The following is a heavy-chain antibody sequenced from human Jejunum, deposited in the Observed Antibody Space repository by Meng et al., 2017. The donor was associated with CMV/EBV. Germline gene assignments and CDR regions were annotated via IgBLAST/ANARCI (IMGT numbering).Heavy chain of an antibody. CDR3: ARRRNWFDS. V-gene: IGHV1-8*01. J-gene: IGHJ5*01. Sequence: KVSCKASGYPFTNYDIYWGRQATGQGPEWMGWVNPNSGKTGYAQKFQGRLIMSRNSSIDTAYMELSSLRSDDTAVYYCARRRNWFDSWGQGTLVTVSS. CDR2: VNPNSGKT. D-gene: IGHD1-14*01. CDR1: GYPFTNYD.